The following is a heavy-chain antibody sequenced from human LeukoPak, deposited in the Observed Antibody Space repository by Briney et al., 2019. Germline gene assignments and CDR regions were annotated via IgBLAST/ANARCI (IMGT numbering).Heavy chain of an antibody. Sequence: GGSLRLSCVASGITFSSYSVPWVRQAPGKGLEWVSYISDSSNTVSFADSVKGRFTISRDNAKNSVSLQMDSLRAEDTAVYYCARDRGRQDGYNYADYWGQGTLVTVSS. CDR1: GITFSSYS. CDR3: ARDRGRQDGYNYADY. J-gene: IGHJ4*02. V-gene: IGHV3-48*01. D-gene: IGHD5-24*01. CDR2: ISDSSNTV.